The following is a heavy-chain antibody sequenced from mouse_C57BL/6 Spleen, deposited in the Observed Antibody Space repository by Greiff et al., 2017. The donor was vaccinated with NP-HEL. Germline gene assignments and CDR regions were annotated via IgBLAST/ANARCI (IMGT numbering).Heavy chain of an antibody. CDR3: ANGNYYAMDY. CDR1: GYTFTSYW. D-gene: IGHD2-1*01. J-gene: IGHJ4*01. V-gene: IGHV1-69*01. Sequence: QVQLQQPGAELVMPGASVKLSCKASGYTFTSYWMHWVKQRPGQGLEWIGEIDPSDSYTNYNQKFKGKSTLTVDKSSSTAYMQLSSLTSEDSAVYYCANGNYYAMDYWGQGTSVTVSS. CDR2: IDPSDSYT.